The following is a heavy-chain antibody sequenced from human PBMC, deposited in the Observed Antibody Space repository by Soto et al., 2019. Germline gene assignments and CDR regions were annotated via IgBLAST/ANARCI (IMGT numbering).Heavy chain of an antibody. CDR1: GGSISSYY. CDR3: ARGALTTYFDY. Sequence: SETLSLTCTVSGGSISSYYWSWIRQPPGKGLEWIGYIYYSGSTNYNPSLKSRVTISVDTSKNQFSLKLSSVTAADTAVYYCARGALTTYFDYWGQGTLVTVSS. CDR2: IYYSGST. J-gene: IGHJ4*02. V-gene: IGHV4-59*01.